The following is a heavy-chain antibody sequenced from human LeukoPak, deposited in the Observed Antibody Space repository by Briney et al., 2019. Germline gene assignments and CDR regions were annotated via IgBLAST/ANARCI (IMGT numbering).Heavy chain of an antibody. J-gene: IGHJ5*02. Sequence: SETLSPTCAISGASIASGSYHWDWIRQPAGSRPEYIGRVCAGGRTNYNPSLKSRLTISMDTSKNHVSLRLSSVTAADTALYYCTRGGHDYGGSFDPWGQGILVTVSS. CDR2: VCAGGRT. CDR3: TRGGHDYGGSFDP. D-gene: IGHD4-23*01. V-gene: IGHV4-61*02. CDR1: GASIASGSYH.